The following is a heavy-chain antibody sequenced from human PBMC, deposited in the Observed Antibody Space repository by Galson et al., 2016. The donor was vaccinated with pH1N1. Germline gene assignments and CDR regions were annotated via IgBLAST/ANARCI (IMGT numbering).Heavy chain of an antibody. D-gene: IGHD2-15*01. CDR1: GFTFSSYG. CDR3: ARDPYKLPTSPPYNWFDP. CDR2: IRYDGSYK. J-gene: IGHJ5*02. Sequence: SLRLSCAASGFTFSSYGMHWVRQAPGKGLEWVAFIRYDGSYKYYADSVEGRFTISRDNSKNTLYLQMNNLRAEDTAVYYCARDPYKLPTSPPYNWFDPWGQGTLVTVSS. V-gene: IGHV3-33*01.